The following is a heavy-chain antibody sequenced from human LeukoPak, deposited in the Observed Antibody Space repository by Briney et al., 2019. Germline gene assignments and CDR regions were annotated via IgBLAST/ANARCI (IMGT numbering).Heavy chain of an antibody. V-gene: IGHV4-39*01. CDR1: GGSISSSSYY. CDR2: IYYSGST. CDR3: ARRNVEMATFDAFDI. D-gene: IGHD5-24*01. J-gene: IGHJ3*02. Sequence: PSETLSLTCTVSGGSISSSSYYWGWIRQPPGKGLEWIGSIYYSGSTYYNPSLKSRVTLSVDTSKNQFSLKLSSVTAADTAVYYCARRNVEMATFDAFDIWGQGTMVTVSS.